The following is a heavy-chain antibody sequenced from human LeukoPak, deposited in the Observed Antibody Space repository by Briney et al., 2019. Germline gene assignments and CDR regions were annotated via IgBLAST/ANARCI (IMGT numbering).Heavy chain of an antibody. V-gene: IGHV3-23*01. CDR2: ISGSGGST. D-gene: IGHD2-15*01. CDR3: AKDGLRVVGDYHFDY. J-gene: IGHJ4*02. CDR1: GFTFSSYG. Sequence: PGGTLRLSCAASGFTFSSYGMSWVRQAPGKGLEWVSAISGSGGSTYYADSVKGRFTISRDNSKNTLYLQMNSLRAEDTAVYYCAKDGLRVVGDYHFDYWGQGTLVTVSS.